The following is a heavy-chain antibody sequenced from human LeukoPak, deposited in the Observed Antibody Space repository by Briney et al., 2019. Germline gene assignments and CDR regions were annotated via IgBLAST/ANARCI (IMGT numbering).Heavy chain of an antibody. Sequence: GESLKISCKGPGYSFTSYWTGWVRQMPGKGLEWMGIIYPGDSDTRYSPSFQGQVTISADKSISTAYLQWSSLKASDTAMYYCARSRSSISLYYFDYWGQGTLVTVPS. CDR1: GYSFTSYW. CDR3: ARSRSSISLYYFDY. D-gene: IGHD6-13*01. V-gene: IGHV5-51*01. CDR2: IYPGDSDT. J-gene: IGHJ4*02.